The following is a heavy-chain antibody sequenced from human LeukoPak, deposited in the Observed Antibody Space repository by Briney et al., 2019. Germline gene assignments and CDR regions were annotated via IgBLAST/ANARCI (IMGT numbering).Heavy chain of an antibody. J-gene: IGHJ4*02. CDR3: AKDREKAVGATIFDH. Sequence: GGSLRLSCAVSGFTFSDYAMSWVRQAPGKGLEWVLGISFSGRSTNYAGSVKGRFIISRDNSNNTLYLQMNSLRAEDTAVYYCAKDREKAVGATIFDHWGQGTLVTVSS. CDR2: ISFSGRST. D-gene: IGHD1-26*01. CDR1: GFTFSDYA. V-gene: IGHV3-23*01.